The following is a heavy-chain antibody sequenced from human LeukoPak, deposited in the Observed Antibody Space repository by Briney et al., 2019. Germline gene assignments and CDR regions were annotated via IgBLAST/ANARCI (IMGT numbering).Heavy chain of an antibody. V-gene: IGHV3-74*01. CDR2: INSDGSST. CDR3: ARRVVVPAAPYYFDY. D-gene: IGHD2-2*01. CDR1: GFTFSSSW. J-gene: IGHJ4*02. Sequence: GGSLRLSCATSGFTFSSSWMSWVRQAPGKGLVWVSRINSDGSSTSYADSVKGRFTISRDNAKNTLYLQMNSLRAEDTAVYYCARRVVVPAAPYYFDYWGQGTLVTVSS.